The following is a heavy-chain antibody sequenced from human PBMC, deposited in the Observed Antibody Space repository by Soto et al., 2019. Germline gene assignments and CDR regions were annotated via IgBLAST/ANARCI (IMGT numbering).Heavy chain of an antibody. CDR2: INQGGSET. V-gene: IGHV3-7*01. Sequence: EVQLVESGGALVQPGGSLRLSCAASGFPFTVFWMSWVRRVPGKGLEWLANINQGGSETYYVDSVKGRFTISRDNAANVVYLEMNSLRAEDTAVYYCARDGPIQQLGQSYQFWGQGTLVTVSS. CDR1: GFPFTVFW. D-gene: IGHD4-4*01. J-gene: IGHJ1*01. CDR3: ARDGPIQQLGQSYQF.